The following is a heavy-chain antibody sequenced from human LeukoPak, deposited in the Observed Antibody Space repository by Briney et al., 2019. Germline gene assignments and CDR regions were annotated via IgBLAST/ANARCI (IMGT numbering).Heavy chain of an antibody. V-gene: IGHV3-33*01. J-gene: IGHJ5*02. CDR2: IWYEGSNK. CDR3: TRGAYSSGPFDP. CDR1: GFTFSSYG. D-gene: IGHD6-19*01. Sequence: GRSLRLSCAASGFTFSSYGMHWVRQAPGKGREWVAVIWYEGSNKYYADSVKGRFTISRDNSKNMLYLQMSSLRAEDTAVYYCTRGAYSSGPFDPWGQGTLVTVSS.